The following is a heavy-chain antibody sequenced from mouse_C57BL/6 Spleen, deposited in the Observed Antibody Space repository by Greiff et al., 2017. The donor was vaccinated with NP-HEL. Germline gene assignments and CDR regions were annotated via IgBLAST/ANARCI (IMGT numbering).Heavy chain of an antibody. CDR2: INPSSGYT. V-gene: IGHV1-7*01. D-gene: IGHD1-1*01. CDR1: GYTFTSYW. CDR3: ARGDYGSSYGYAMDD. J-gene: IGHJ4*01. Sequence: VQLQQSGAELAKPGASVKLSCKASGYTFTSYWMHWVKQRPGQGLEWIGYINPSSGYTNYNQKFKDKATLTADKSSSTDYRQLSSLTYEDSADYYCARGDYGSSYGYAMDDWGQGTSVTVSS.